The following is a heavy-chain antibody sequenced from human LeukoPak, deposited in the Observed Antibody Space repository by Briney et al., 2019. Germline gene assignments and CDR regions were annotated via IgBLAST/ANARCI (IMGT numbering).Heavy chain of an antibody. D-gene: IGHD3-10*01. CDR3: AKRGGSYYYYYYMDV. CDR1: GFTFSGSA. CDR2: IRSKANSYAT. Sequence: GGPLRLSCAASGFTFSGSAMHWVRQPSGKGLEWVGRIRSKANSYATAYAASVKGRFTISRDDSKNTLYLQMNSLRAEDTAVYYCAKRGGSYYYYYYMDVWGKGTTVTISS. J-gene: IGHJ6*03. V-gene: IGHV3-73*01.